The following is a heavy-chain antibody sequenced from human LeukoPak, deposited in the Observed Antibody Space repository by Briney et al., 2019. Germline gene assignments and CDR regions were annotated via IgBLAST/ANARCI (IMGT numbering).Heavy chain of an antibody. D-gene: IGHD3-22*01. V-gene: IGHV3-11*04. CDR2: ICSSGSII. CDR3: ARVGYDSSGRFDY. Sequence: GGSLRLSCAASGFTFSDYYMTWIRQAPGKGLEGVSYICSSGSIIYYADPVKGRFIISRDNAKNSLYLQMNSLRAEDTAVYFCARVGYDSSGRFDYWGQGTLVTVSS. CDR1: GFTFSDYY. J-gene: IGHJ4*02.